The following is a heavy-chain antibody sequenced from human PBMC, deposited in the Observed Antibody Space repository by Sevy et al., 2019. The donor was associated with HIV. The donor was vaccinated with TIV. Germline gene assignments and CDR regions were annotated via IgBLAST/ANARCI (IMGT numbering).Heavy chain of an antibody. Sequence: GGSLRLSCAASGFTFNIYSMSWVRQTPGKGLEWVGTLSFGFGKINHADSVKGRFTMSRDDSKNAVYLQMNNLRVEDTAIYYCAREGCTKPHDYWGQGTLVTVSS. CDR2: LSFGFGKI. J-gene: IGHJ4*02. D-gene: IGHD2-8*01. CDR1: GFTFNIYS. V-gene: IGHV3-23*01. CDR3: AREGCTKPHDY.